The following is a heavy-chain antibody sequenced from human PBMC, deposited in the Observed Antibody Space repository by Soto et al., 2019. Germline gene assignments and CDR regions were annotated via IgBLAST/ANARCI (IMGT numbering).Heavy chain of an antibody. CDR1: GGSISSGDYY. J-gene: IGHJ4*02. D-gene: IGHD3-10*01. V-gene: IGHV4-30-4*01. CDR2: IHYTGST. Sequence: SSETLSLTCTVSGGSISSGDYYWSWIRQPPGKGLEWIGHIHYTGSTYSNPSLKSRVAISVDKSKNQISLKLSSVTAADSAVYYCARSPGSGSYYNLHFDYWGQGTLVTVSS. CDR3: ARSPGSGSYYNLHFDY.